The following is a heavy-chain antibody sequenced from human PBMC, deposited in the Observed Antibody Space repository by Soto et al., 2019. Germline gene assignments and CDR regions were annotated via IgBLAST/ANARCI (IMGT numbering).Heavy chain of an antibody. CDR3: ARVPTMVRGVISGDDYFDY. CDR2: INHSGST. J-gene: IGHJ4*02. CDR1: GGSFSGYY. V-gene: IGHV4-34*01. Sequence: QVQLQQWGAGLLKPSETLSLTCAVYGGSFSGYYWSWIRQPPGKGLEWIGEINHSGSTNYNPSLNSRVTISVDTYKNQFSLKLSSVTAADTAIYYCARVPTMVRGVISGDDYFDYWGQGTLVTVSS. D-gene: IGHD3-10*01.